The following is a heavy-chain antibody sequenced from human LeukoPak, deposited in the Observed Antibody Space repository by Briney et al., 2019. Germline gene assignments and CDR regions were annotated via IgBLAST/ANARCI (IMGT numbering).Heavy chain of an antibody. Sequence: PGGSLRLSCAASGFTFSDHYTDWVRQAPGKGLEWVGRTRNKVNSYTTEYAASVKGRFTISRDDSKKSLYLQMNSLKTEDTAVYYCARDGGNDAFDIWGQGTMVTVSS. J-gene: IGHJ3*02. CDR3: ARDGGNDAFDI. CDR2: TRNKVNSYTT. CDR1: GFTFSDHY. D-gene: IGHD3-16*01. V-gene: IGHV3-72*01.